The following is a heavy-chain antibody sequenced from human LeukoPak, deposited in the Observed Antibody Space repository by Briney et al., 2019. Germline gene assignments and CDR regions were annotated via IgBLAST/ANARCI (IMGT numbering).Heavy chain of an antibody. V-gene: IGHV3-30*02. J-gene: IGHJ4*02. CDR1: GFTFSSYG. D-gene: IGHD3-16*01. CDR2: IRYDGSNK. Sequence: GGSLRLSCAASGFTFSSYGMHWVRQAPGKGLEWVAFIRYDGSNKYYADSVKGRFTISRDNSKNTLYLQMNSLGAEDTAVYYCAKDRESARGFLDYWGQGTLVTVSS. CDR3: AKDRESARGFLDY.